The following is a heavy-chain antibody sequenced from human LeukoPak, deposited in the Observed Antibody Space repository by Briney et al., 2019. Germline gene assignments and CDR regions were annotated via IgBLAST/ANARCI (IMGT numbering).Heavy chain of an antibody. CDR2: ISGSGGST. CDR3: AKVSSSDGGGFDY. V-gene: IGHV3-23*01. D-gene: IGHD6-6*01. Sequence: GGSLRLSCAASGFTFSSYAMSWVRQAPGKGLEWVSAISGSGGSTYYADSVKGRFTISRDNSKNTLYLQMNSLRAEDTAVYCCAKVSSSDGGGFDYWGQGTLVTVSS. J-gene: IGHJ4*02. CDR1: GFTFSSYA.